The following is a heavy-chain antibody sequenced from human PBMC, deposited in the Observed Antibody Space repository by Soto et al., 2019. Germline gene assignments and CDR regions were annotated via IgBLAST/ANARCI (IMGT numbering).Heavy chain of an antibody. Sequence: GESLKISCKTSGYSFISYWVAWVRQLPGKGLEWMGTFYPGDSTSTYSPSFQGQVTISVDKSISTAYLQLSSLKASDTAMYYCARIIGYCRNNDCSWTFDIWGQGTMVTVSS. V-gene: IGHV5-51*01. J-gene: IGHJ3*02. D-gene: IGHD2-15*01. CDR2: FYPGDSTS. CDR3: ARIIGYCRNNDCSWTFDI. CDR1: GYSFISYW.